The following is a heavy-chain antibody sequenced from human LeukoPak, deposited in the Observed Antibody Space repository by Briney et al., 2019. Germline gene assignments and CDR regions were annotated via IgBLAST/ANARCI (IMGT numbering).Heavy chain of an antibody. CDR2: IIPIFGTA. J-gene: IGHJ6*03. CDR3: ATYLYTDYYYYYYMDV. Sequence: SVKVSCKASGYTFTSYGISWVRQAPGQGLEWMGGIIPIFGTANYAQKFQGRVTITTDESTSTAYMELSSLRSEDTAVYYCATYLYTDYYYYYYMDVWGKGTTVTVSS. CDR1: GYTFTSYG. V-gene: IGHV1-69*05. D-gene: IGHD2-2*02.